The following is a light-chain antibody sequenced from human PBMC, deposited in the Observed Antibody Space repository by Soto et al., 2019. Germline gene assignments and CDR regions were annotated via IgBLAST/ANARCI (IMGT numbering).Light chain of an antibody. V-gene: IGKV1-5*01. Sequence: DIQMTQSPSTLSASVGDRVTITCRASQSISSWLSWYQQKPGKAPKLLIYDASSLESGVPSRFSGSGSGTDFTLTISSLQPEDFATYYCLQDYNYPRTFGQGTTVDIK. CDR1: QSISSW. CDR2: DAS. J-gene: IGKJ1*01. CDR3: LQDYNYPRT.